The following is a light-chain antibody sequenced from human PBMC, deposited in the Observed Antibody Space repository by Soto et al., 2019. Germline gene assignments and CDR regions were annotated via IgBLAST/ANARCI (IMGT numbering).Light chain of an antibody. CDR2: VAS. V-gene: IGKV3-20*01. CDR3: QQSGTSPSLS. J-gene: IGKJ4*01. CDR1: QSVRNNY. Sequence: EIVLTQSPGTLSLSPGERATLSCRASQSVRNNYLAWYQQKPGQAPRLLIYVASKRATGIPDRFSGSGSGTDFALTISRLEPEDFALYYCQQSGTSPSLSFGGRTKVDI.